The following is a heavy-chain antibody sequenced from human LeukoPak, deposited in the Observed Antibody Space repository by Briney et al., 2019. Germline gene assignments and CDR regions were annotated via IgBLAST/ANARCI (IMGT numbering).Heavy chain of an antibody. J-gene: IGHJ3*02. D-gene: IGHD3-9*01. CDR1: GFIFSSYW. Sequence: GGSLRLSCAASGFIFSSYWVHWVRHAPGKGLVWVSRINTDGSSTSYADSVKGRFTISRDNAKNTLYLQMNSLRAEDTAVYYCARDWYDNSDAFDIWGQGTMVTVSS. CDR3: ARDWYDNSDAFDI. CDR2: INTDGSST. V-gene: IGHV3-74*01.